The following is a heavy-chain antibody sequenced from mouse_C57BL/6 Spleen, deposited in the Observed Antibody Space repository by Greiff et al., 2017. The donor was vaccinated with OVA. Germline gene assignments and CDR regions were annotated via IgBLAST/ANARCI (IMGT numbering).Heavy chain of an antibody. CDR2: IRSKSNNYAT. Sequence: EVHLVESGGGLVQPKGSLKLSCAASGFSFNTYAMNWVRQAPGKGLEWVARIRSKSNNYATYYADSVKDRFTISRDDSESMLYLQMNNLKTEDTAMYYCVRGGNSFDYWGQGTTLTVSS. CDR3: VRGGNSFDY. V-gene: IGHV10-1*01. J-gene: IGHJ2*01. CDR1: GFSFNTYA. D-gene: IGHD2-1*01.